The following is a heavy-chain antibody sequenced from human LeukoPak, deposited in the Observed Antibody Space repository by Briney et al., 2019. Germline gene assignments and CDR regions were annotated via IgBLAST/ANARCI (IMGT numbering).Heavy chain of an antibody. D-gene: IGHD2-15*01. CDR1: GYSFTEFY. V-gene: IGHV1-18*01. CDR3: ARVDCSGDECYSEDH. J-gene: IGHJ4*02. CDR2: ISVHDGKT. Sequence: GASVKVSCKASGYSFTEFYMHWVRQAPGQGPEWMGWISVHDGKTKYAQKFHDRVSLTTDTSTRTAYMELRRLRSDDTAVYYCARVDCSGDECYSEDHWGQGTLVTVSS.